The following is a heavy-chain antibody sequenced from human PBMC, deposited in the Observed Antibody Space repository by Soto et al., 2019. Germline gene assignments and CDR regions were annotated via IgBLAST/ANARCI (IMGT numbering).Heavy chain of an antibody. CDR1: GFTFSSFG. Sequence: HSGGSLRLSCAASGFTFSSFGMHWVRQAPGKGLEWVSLIWYNGINKYYAESVKGRFTISRDNSKNTLFLQMNSLRAEDTAVYYCARESVPFCGGDCRHNFDYWGQGALVTVSS. J-gene: IGHJ4*02. D-gene: IGHD2-21*02. V-gene: IGHV3-33*01. CDR3: ARESVPFCGGDCRHNFDY. CDR2: IWYNGINK.